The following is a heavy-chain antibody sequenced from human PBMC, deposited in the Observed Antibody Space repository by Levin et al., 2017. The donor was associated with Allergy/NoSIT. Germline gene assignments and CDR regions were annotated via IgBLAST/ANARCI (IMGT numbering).Heavy chain of an antibody. CDR3: ASSRGYSYGYVENACDI. D-gene: IGHD5-18*01. CDR2: ISSNGGST. Sequence: PGGSLRLSCAASGFTFSSYAMHWVRQAPGKGLEYVSAISSNGGSTYYANSVKGRFTISRDNSKNTLYLQMGSLRAEDRAVYYCASSRGYSYGYVENACDIWGQGTMVTVSS. CDR1: GFTFSSYA. J-gene: IGHJ3*02. V-gene: IGHV3-64*01.